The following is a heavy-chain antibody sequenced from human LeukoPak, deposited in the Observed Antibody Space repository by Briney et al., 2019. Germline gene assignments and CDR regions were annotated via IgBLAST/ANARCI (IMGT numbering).Heavy chain of an antibody. J-gene: IGHJ4*02. D-gene: IGHD1-26*01. Sequence: SETLSLTCTVSGGSVNSGSYYWNWIRQPPGKGLEWIGYIYYSGSTNYNPSLKSRVTISVDTSKNQFSLKLSSVTAADTAVYYCARAAYSGSYHSDCWGQGTLVTVSS. CDR1: GGSVNSGSYY. V-gene: IGHV4-61*01. CDR2: IYYSGST. CDR3: ARAAYSGSYHSDC.